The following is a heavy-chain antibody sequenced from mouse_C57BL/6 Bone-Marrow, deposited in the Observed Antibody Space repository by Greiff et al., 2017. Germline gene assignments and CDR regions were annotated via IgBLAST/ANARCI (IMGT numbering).Heavy chain of an antibody. CDR1: GFTFSSYA. CDR3: TRAYYSGSGDWYCDF. V-gene: IGHV5-9-1*02. CDR2: ISRGGDYI. Sequence: EVMLVESGEGLVKPGGSLTLSCAASGFTFSSYAMSWVRQTPEKRLEWVAYISRGGDYISYADTVKGRFTISRDNAWNTQYLQLRSLKSEDTAMYYCTRAYYSGSGDWYCDFWGRATTVSDPS. D-gene: IGHD1-1*01. J-gene: IGHJ1*03.